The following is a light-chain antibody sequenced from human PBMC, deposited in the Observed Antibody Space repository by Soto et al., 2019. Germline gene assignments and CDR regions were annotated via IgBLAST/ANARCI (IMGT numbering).Light chain of an antibody. V-gene: IGKV3-15*01. CDR2: RAS. Sequence: VAVSQSPTSLSVSPGERVILSCRASQSIDGDLAWYQHRPGQAPRLLISRASTRATGIPARFSGSGSGTDFTLTISSLQSEDSAVYYCQQNRQWPRTFGRGTKVEV. CDR1: QSIDGD. CDR3: QQNRQWPRT. J-gene: IGKJ1*01.